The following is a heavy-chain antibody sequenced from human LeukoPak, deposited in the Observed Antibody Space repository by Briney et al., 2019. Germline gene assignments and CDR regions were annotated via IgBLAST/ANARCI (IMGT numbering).Heavy chain of an antibody. V-gene: IGHV1-2*02. CDR1: GFTFFTDSY. J-gene: IGHJ6*02. CDR2: INPYSGET. CDR3: ARVIPAPTV. D-gene: IGHD2-2*02. Sequence: ASVRVSCKASGFTFFTDSYVHWVRQAPDQGLEWMGWINPYSGETHYSQKFQGRVTMTRDTSISALYMELRWLTSDDTATYYCARVIPAPTVWGQGTTVTVSS.